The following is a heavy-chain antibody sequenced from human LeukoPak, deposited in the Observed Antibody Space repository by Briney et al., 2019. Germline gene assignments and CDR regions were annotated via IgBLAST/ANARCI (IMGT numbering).Heavy chain of an antibody. CDR1: GFTFNSHA. J-gene: IGHJ6*03. Sequence: GGTLRLSCAISGFTFNSHAMSGVRQAPGKGLEWLSCISATSGATWYADSVKGRFTISRDNSKNTLYLQMNDLRAEDTAIYYCAKDGHVTYHYFHMDVWGKGTTVTVSS. CDR2: ISATSGAT. D-gene: IGHD3-10*02. CDR3: AKDGHVTYHYFHMDV. V-gene: IGHV3-23*01.